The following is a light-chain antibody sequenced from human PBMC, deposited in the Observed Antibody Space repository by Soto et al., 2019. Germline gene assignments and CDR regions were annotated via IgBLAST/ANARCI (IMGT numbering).Light chain of an antibody. CDR1: QSISSW. V-gene: IGKV1-5*03. CDR2: KAS. CDR3: QQYNAYPHT. Sequence: DIQMTQSPSTLSASVGDRVTITCRASQSISSWLAWYQQNPGKAPKLLIYKASSLDSGVPTRFSGSGSGTEFTLTISSLQPDDFAAYDCQQYNAYPHTFGGGTKVEIK. J-gene: IGKJ4*01.